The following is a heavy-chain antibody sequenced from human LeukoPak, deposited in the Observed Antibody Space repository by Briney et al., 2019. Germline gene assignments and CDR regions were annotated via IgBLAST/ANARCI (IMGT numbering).Heavy chain of an antibody. Sequence: PGGSRRLSCAASGFTFSSYGMHWVRQAPGKGLEWVAFIRYDGSNKYYADSVKGRFTISRDNSKNTLYLQMNSLRAEDTAVYYCTRFGVYYYDSISPGVPIDIWGQGTMVTVSS. D-gene: IGHD3-22*01. V-gene: IGHV3-30*02. CDR3: TRFGVYYYDSISPGVPIDI. CDR1: GFTFSSYG. CDR2: IRYDGSNK. J-gene: IGHJ3*02.